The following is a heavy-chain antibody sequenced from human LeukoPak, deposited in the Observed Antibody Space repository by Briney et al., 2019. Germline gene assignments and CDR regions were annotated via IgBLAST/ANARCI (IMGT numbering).Heavy chain of an antibody. CDR1: GYTFTGYF. D-gene: IGHD3-10*01. Sequence: GSVKVSCKASGYTFTGYFIHWVRQAPGQGLEWMGWINPNSGGTNYAQNFQGRVTMTGDTSINTAYMELSRLTSDDTAVYFCSRDRGYYDSGNYPTDYWGQGTLVTVSS. J-gene: IGHJ4*02. V-gene: IGHV1-2*02. CDR3: SRDRGYYDSGNYPTDY. CDR2: INPNSGGT.